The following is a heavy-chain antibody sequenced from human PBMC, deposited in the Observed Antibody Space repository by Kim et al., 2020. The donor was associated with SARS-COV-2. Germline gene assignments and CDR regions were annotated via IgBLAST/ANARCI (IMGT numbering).Heavy chain of an antibody. CDR1: GFTFGDYA. J-gene: IGHJ4*02. V-gene: IGHV3-49*04. D-gene: IGHD3-22*01. Sequence: GGSLRLSCTASGFTFGDYAMSWVRQAPGKGLEWVGFISSKAYGGKTAYAASVKGRFTISRDDSKSIAYLQMNSLKTEDTAVYYCTRDRAHRYYYDSSGYYDPDYWGQGTLVTVSS. CDR2: ISSKAYGGKT. CDR3: TRDRAHRYYYDSSGYYDPDY.